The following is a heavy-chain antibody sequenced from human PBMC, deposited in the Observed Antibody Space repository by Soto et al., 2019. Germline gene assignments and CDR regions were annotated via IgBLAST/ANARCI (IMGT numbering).Heavy chain of an antibody. D-gene: IGHD3-22*01. CDR3: AADYYDSSGYYLTNAFDI. CDR2: IVVGSGNT. J-gene: IGHJ3*02. CDR1: GFTFTSSA. V-gene: IGHV1-58*01. Sequence: ASVKVSCKASGFTFTSSAVQWVRQARGQRLEWIGWIVVGSGNTNYAQKFQERVTITRDMSTSTAYMELSSLRSEDTAVYYCAADYYDSSGYYLTNAFDIWGQGTMVTVSS.